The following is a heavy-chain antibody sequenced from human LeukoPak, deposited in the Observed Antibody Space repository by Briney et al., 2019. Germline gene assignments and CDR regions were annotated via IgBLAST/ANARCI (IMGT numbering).Heavy chain of an antibody. CDR3: AKDRDYGGSPDY. V-gene: IGHV3-30*18. Sequence: GGSLRLSCAASGFTFRSYGIHGVREAPGKGLEWVAVISYEGSNKYYADSVKGRFTISRDNSKNTLYLQMNSLRAEDTAVYYCAKDRDYGGSPDYWGQGTLVTVSS. D-gene: IGHD4-23*01. CDR1: GFTFRSYG. J-gene: IGHJ4*02. CDR2: ISYEGSNK.